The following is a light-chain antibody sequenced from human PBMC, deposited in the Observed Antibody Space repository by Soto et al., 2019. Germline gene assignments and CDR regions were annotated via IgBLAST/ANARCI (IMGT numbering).Light chain of an antibody. CDR3: QQYGNAPPYT. Sequence: EIVLTQSPGTLSLSPGERATLSCRASQSISSSYLAWYQQKPGQAPRLLVYGASSRATGIPDRFSGSGSGTDFTLTISRLEPEDFAVYYCQQYGNAPPYTFGQGTKLDI. CDR1: QSISSSY. J-gene: IGKJ2*01. V-gene: IGKV3-20*01. CDR2: GAS.